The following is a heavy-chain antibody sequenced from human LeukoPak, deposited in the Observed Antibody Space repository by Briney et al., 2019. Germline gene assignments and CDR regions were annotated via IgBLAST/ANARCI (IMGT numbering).Heavy chain of an antibody. CDR2: IYYSGST. CDR3: AKGEPLRVTTVRYYYYYGMDV. D-gene: IGHD4-17*01. J-gene: IGHJ6*02. V-gene: IGHV4-59*01. CDR1: GGSISSYY. Sequence: SETLSLTCTVSGGSISSYYWSWIRQPPGKGLEWIGYIYYSGSTNYNPSLKSRVTISVDTSKNQFSLKLSSVTAEDTAVYYCAKGEPLRVTTVRYYYYYGMDVWGQGTTVTVSS.